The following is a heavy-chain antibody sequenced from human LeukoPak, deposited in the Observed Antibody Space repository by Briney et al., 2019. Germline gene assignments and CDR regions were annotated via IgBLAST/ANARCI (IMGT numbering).Heavy chain of an antibody. CDR3: ACDGYSYGYLSIV. CDR1: GGSISSYY. V-gene: IGHV4-4*07. D-gene: IGHD5-18*01. Sequence: SETLSLTCTVSGGSISSYYWSWIRQPAGKGLEWVGRIYTSGSTNYNPSLKSRVTMSVDTSKNQFSLKLSSVTAADTAVYYCACDGYSYGYLSIVWGQGTLVTVSS. CDR2: IYTSGST. J-gene: IGHJ4*02.